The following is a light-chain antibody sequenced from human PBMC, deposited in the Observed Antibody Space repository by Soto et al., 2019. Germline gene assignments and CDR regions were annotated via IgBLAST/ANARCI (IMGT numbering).Light chain of an antibody. CDR3: QTWGTGSHVV. J-gene: IGLJ2*01. CDR1: SGHSSYA. Sequence: QLVLTQSPSASASLGASVKLTCTLSSGHSSYAIAWHQQQPEKGPRYLMKLDSDGSHNKGDAIPDRFSGSSSGAERYLTISCLQYEDEADYYCQTWGTGSHVVFGGGTKVTVL. CDR2: LDSDGSH. V-gene: IGLV4-69*01.